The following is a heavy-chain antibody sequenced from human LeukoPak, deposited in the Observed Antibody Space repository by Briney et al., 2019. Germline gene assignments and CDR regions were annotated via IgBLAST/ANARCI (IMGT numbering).Heavy chain of an antibody. CDR1: GFTFSSYS. CDR3: AKLLWIAAAGTDY. D-gene: IGHD6-13*01. V-gene: IGHV3-23*01. Sequence: GGSLRLSCAASGFTFSSYSMNWVRQAPGKGLEWVSAISGSGGSTYYADSVKGRFTISRDNSKNTLYLQMNSLRAEDTAVYYCAKLLWIAAAGTDYWGQGTLVTVSS. J-gene: IGHJ4*02. CDR2: ISGSGGST.